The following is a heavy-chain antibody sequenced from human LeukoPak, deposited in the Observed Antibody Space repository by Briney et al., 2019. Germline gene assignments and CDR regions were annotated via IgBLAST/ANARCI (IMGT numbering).Heavy chain of an antibody. J-gene: IGHJ1*01. CDR1: GGSISSGGYY. Sequence: SQTLSLTCTVSGGSISSGGYYWSWIRQHPGKGLEWIGYIYYSGSTYYNPSLKSRVTISVDTSKNQFSLKLSSVTAADTAVYYCARAGRGNTPVFQHWGQGSLVTVSS. CDR3: ARAGRGNTPVFQH. V-gene: IGHV4-31*03. D-gene: IGHD2-15*01. CDR2: IYYSGST.